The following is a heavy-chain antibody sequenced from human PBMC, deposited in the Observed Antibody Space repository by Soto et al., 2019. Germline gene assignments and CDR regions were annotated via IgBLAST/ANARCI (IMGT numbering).Heavy chain of an antibody. CDR3: ARVRYDILTGYYPSLDY. CDR2: INAGNGNT. CDR1: GYTFTSYA. V-gene: IGHV1-3*01. Sequence: ASVKVACKASGYTFTSYAMHWVLQAPGQRLEWMGWINAGNGNTKYSQKFQGRVTITRDTSASTAYMELSSLRSEDTAVYYCARVRYDILTGYYPSLDYWGQGTLVTASS. D-gene: IGHD3-9*01. J-gene: IGHJ4*02.